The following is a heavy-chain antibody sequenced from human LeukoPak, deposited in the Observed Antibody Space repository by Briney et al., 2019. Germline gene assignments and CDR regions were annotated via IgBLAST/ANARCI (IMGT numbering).Heavy chain of an antibody. CDR3: ASGSGAPVWFDP. D-gene: IGHD7-27*01. CDR2: INHSGST. J-gene: IGHJ5*02. CDR1: GGSFSGYY. Sequence: SETLSLTCAVYGGSFSGYYWSWIRQPPGKGLEWIGEINHSGSTNYNPSLKSRVTISVDASKNQFSLKLSSVTAADTAVYYCASGSGAPVWFDPWGQGTLVTVSS. V-gene: IGHV4-34*01.